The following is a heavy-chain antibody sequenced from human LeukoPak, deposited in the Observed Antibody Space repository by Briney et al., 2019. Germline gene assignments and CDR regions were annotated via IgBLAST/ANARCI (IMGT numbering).Heavy chain of an antibody. CDR2: IYYSGGT. CDR1: GGSVSSSHYY. V-gene: IGHV4-39*01. J-gene: IGHJ6*03. Sequence: SETLSLTCSVSGGSVSSSHYYWGWIRQPPGEGLQWIGNIYYSGGTYYNPSLESRVTISLDTSKNYFSLKLGSVTAADTAVYYCARQVSDYYYYYMDVWGKGTAVTVSS. D-gene: IGHD5/OR15-5a*01. CDR3: ARQVSDYYYYYMDV.